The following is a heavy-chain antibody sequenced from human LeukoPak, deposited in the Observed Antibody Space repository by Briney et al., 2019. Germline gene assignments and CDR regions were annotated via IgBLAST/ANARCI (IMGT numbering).Heavy chain of an antibody. CDR1: GFTFSSYS. CDR2: ISSSSSTI. V-gene: IGHV3-48*04. Sequence: GGSLRLSCAASGFTFSSYSMNWVRQAPGKGLEWVSYISSSSSTIYYADSVKGRFTISRDNAKNSLYLQMNSLRAEDTAVYYCARDRTGPGDVWGQGTTVTVSS. J-gene: IGHJ6*02. CDR3: ARDRTGPGDV. D-gene: IGHD1-1*01.